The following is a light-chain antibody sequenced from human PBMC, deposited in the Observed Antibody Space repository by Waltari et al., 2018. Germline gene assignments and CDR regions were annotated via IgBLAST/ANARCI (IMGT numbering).Light chain of an antibody. Sequence: QSALTQPPSASGSPGQSVTISCTGTISDVGGYDYVSWYQQHPGKAPKVMIYEVNKRPSGVPYRFSGSKSGSTASLTVSGLQADDEAAYYCSSYAGSNTVVFGGGTKLTVL. V-gene: IGLV2-8*01. CDR2: EVN. CDR3: SSYAGSNTVV. J-gene: IGLJ2*01. CDR1: ISDVGGYDY.